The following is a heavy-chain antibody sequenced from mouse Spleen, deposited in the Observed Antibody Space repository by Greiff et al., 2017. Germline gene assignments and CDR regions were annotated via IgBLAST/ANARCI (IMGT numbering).Heavy chain of an antibody. D-gene: IGHD4-1*02. J-gene: IGHJ4*01. V-gene: IGHV2-6*01. CDR3: ASQLGRGAMDY. Sequence: QVQLQQSGPGLVAPSQSLSITCTVSGFSLTSYGVDWVRQSPGKGLEWLGVIWGGGSTNYNSALKSRLSISKDNSKSQVFLKMNSLQTDDTAMYYCASQLGRGAMDYWGQGTSVTVSS. CDR1: GFSLTSYG. CDR2: IWGGGST.